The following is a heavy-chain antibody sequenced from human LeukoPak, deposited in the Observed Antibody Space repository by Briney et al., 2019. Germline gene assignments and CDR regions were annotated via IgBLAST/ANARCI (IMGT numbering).Heavy chain of an antibody. V-gene: IGHV3-48*01. CDR1: GFTSSSYS. CDR2: ISSSSSTI. Sequence: GGSLRLSCAVSGFTSSSYSMNWVRQAPGKGLEWVSHISSSSSTINYADSVKGRFTISRDNSKNTLSVQMNSLRAEDTAVYYCAKDNGSGSSYYYMDVWGKGTTVTVS. CDR3: AKDNGSGSSYYYMDV. J-gene: IGHJ6*03. D-gene: IGHD1-26*01.